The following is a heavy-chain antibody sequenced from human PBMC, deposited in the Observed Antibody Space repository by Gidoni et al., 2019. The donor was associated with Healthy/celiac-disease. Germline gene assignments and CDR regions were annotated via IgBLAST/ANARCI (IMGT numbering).Heavy chain of an antibody. D-gene: IGHD2-2*01. CDR1: GGSFSGYY. Sequence: QVQLQQWGAGLLKPSETLSLTCAVYGGSFSGYYWSWIRQPPGKGLEWIGEINHSGSTNYNPSLKSRVTISVDTSKNQFSLKLSSVTAADTAVYYCARVREIRGSSTSCCPAGFDPWGQGTLVTVSS. V-gene: IGHV4-34*01. CDR2: INHSGST. J-gene: IGHJ5*02. CDR3: ARVREIRGSSTSCCPAGFDP.